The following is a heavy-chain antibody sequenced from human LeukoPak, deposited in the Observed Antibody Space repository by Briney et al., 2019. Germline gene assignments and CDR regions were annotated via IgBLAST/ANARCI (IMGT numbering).Heavy chain of an antibody. D-gene: IGHD6-19*01. J-gene: IGHJ4*02. Sequence: GGSLILSCAASGFIFSNYAMSWVRQVPGRGLEWVSTISSRGDSTYVADSVKGRFTISRDDSKNSLYLQMNTVRAEDTAVYYCVKGPRPDITVAHTVENWGQGTLVTVSS. CDR1: GFIFSNYA. V-gene: IGHV3-23*01. CDR2: ISSRGDST. CDR3: VKGPRPDITVAHTVEN.